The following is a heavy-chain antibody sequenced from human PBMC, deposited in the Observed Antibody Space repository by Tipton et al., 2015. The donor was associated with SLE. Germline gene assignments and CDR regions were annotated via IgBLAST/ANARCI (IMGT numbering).Heavy chain of an antibody. Sequence: TLSLTCTVYGGSLSGYLWSWIRQSPGKGLEWIGEINHSGSTNYNPSLKSRVTISVDTSKNQFSLKLSSVTAADTRRPPRSSDAFDIWGQGTMVTVSS. CDR3: SSDAFDI. J-gene: IGHJ3*02. D-gene: IGHD1-14*01. V-gene: IGHV4-34*01. CDR1: GGSLSGYL. CDR2: INHSGST.